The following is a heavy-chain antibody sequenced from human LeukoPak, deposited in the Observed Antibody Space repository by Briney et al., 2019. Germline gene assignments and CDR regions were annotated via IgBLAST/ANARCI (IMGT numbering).Heavy chain of an antibody. CDR2: IYPVDSDT. V-gene: IGHV5-51*01. Sequence: PGESLKISCKGSGYSFTSYWIGWVRQMPGKGLEWMGIIYPVDSDTRYSPSFQGQVTISADKSISTAYLQWSSLKASDTAMYYCARYESGSGSYKPLYNWFDPWGQGTLVTVSS. D-gene: IGHD3-10*01. J-gene: IGHJ5*02. CDR3: ARYESGSGSYKPLYNWFDP. CDR1: GYSFTSYW.